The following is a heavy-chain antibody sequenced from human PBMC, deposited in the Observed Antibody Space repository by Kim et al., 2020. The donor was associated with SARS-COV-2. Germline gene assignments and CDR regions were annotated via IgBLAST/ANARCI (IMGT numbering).Heavy chain of an antibody. CDR2: INHSGST. D-gene: IGHD3-3*01. Sequence: SETLSLTCAVYGGSFSGYYWSWIRQPPGKGLEWIGEINHSGSTNYNPSLKSRVTISVDTSKNQFSLKLSSVTAADTAVYYCARFLPVTIFGVVSTPPSYYYYGMDVWGQGTTVTVSS. V-gene: IGHV4-34*01. CDR1: GGSFSGYY. J-gene: IGHJ6*02. CDR3: ARFLPVTIFGVVSTPPSYYYYGMDV.